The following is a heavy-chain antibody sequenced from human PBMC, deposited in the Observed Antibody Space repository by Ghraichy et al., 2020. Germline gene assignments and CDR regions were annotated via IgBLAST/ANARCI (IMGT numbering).Heavy chain of an antibody. CDR3: AKEPSGSGRSYFDY. CDR2: ISGSGGST. CDR1: GFTFSSYA. Sequence: GESLNISCAASGFTFSSYAMSWVRQAPGKGLEWVSAISGSGGSTYYADSVKGRFTISRDNSKNTLYLQMNSLRAEDTAVYYCAKEPSGSGRSYFDYWGQGTLVTVSS. D-gene: IGHD6-25*01. J-gene: IGHJ4*02. V-gene: IGHV3-23*01.